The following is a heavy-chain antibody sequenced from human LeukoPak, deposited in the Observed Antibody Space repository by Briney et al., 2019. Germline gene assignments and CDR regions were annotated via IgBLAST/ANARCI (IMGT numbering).Heavy chain of an antibody. J-gene: IGHJ4*02. D-gene: IGHD3-10*01. CDR2: IGGSDGNT. CDR1: GFTFSSYA. CDR3: AKYFFGSGRSHAFDS. Sequence: PGRSLRLSCAASGFTFSSYAVSWVRQAPGKGLEWVSTIGGSDGNTFYADSVKGRFIISRDNSKNTLCLQLNSLRAEDTAVYYCAKYFFGSGRSHAFDSWGQGTLVTVSS. V-gene: IGHV3-23*01.